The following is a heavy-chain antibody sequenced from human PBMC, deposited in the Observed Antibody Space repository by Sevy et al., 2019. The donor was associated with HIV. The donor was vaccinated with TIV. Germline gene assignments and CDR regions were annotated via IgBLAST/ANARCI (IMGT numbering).Heavy chain of an antibody. CDR2: IYTRGGT. V-gene: IGHV4-61*02. CDR1: GGSISSGNYY. Sequence: SETLSLTCTVSGGSISSGNYYWSWIRQPAGKGLEWIGRIYTRGGTNYNPSLKSRVTISVDTSKNQFSLKLSSVTAADTAVYYCAREGGDCSSTSCYEGVFDYWGQGTLVTVSS. J-gene: IGHJ4*02. CDR3: AREGGDCSSTSCYEGVFDY. D-gene: IGHD2-2*01.